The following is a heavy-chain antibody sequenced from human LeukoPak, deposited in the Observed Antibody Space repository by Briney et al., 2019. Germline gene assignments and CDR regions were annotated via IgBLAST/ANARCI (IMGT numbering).Heavy chain of an antibody. V-gene: IGHV3-64D*06. J-gene: IGHJ6*02. CDR2: INSNGGST. D-gene: IGHD3/OR15-3a*01. CDR3: VKGTGTKYYYYGMDV. Sequence: PGGSLRLPCSASGFAFSNYATHWVRQAPGKGLEYVAGINSNGGSTYYADSVKGRFTMSGDNSKNTLYLQMSSLRAEDTAVYYCVKGTGTKYYYYGMDVWGQGTTVTVSS. CDR1: GFAFSNYA.